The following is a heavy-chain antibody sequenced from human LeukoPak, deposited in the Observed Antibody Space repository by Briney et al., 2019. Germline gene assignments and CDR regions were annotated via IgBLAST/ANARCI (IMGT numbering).Heavy chain of an antibody. J-gene: IGHJ4*02. Sequence: ASVKVSCKASGYTFTDYYMHWVRQAPGQGLEWMGWINPNSGGTNFAQKFQGRVTMTRDTSISTAYMELSRLRSDDTAVYYCARDLFWTGYYYFDYWGQGTLITVSS. D-gene: IGHD3/OR15-3a*01. CDR2: INPNSGGT. CDR3: ARDLFWTGYYYFDY. V-gene: IGHV1-2*02. CDR1: GYTFTDYY.